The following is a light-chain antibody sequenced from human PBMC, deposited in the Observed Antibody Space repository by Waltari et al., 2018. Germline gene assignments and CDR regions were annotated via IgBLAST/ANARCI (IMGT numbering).Light chain of an antibody. CDR2: DVS. Sequence: QSALTQPASVSGSPGQSITIPFPCTSRAIGNYNFVPWYQQHPGKAPKLIIYDVSNRPSGVSNRFSGSWSGNTASLTISGLQAEDEADYSCNSYTTGSTLTVIFGGGTKLTVL. CDR3: NSYTTGSTLTVI. J-gene: IGLJ2*01. V-gene: IGLV2-14*03. CDR1: SRAIGNYNF.